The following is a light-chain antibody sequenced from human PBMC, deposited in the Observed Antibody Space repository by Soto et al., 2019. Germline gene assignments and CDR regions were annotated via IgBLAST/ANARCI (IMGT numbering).Light chain of an antibody. CDR3: SSYAGSNNFV. Sequence: QSALTQPASVSGSPGQSITISCTGTSTDVGDSNHVSWYQHHPGKAPKLMISEVSRRPSGVPERFSGSKSGNTASLTVSGLQADDEAHYYCSSYAGSNNFVFGTGTKLTVL. J-gene: IGLJ1*01. CDR2: EVS. V-gene: IGLV2-8*01. CDR1: STDVGDSNH.